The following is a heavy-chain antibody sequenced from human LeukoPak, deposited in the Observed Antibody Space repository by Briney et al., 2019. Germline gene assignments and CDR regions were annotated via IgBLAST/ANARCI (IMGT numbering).Heavy chain of an antibody. D-gene: IGHD3-3*01. CDR3: ATDHTIFGVVITNMDDY. Sequence: TVKISCKVSGYTFTDYYMHWVQQAPGKGLEWMGLVDPEDGETIYAEKFQGRVTITADTSTDTAYMELSSLRSEDTAVYYCATDHTIFGVVITNMDDYWGQGTLVTVSS. CDR2: VDPEDGET. CDR1: GYTFTDYY. V-gene: IGHV1-69-2*01. J-gene: IGHJ4*02.